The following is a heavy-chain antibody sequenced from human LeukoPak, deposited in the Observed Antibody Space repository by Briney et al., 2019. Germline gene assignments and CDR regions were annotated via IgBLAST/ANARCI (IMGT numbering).Heavy chain of an antibody. Sequence: SETLSLTCTVSGGSISSNNYYWNWIRQPAGKGLEWIGRIYTSGSTSGSTNYNPSLKSRVTISVDTSKNQFSLKLSSVTAADTAVYYCARQCPRIADRRYYYMDVWGKGTTVTVSS. D-gene: IGHD6-6*01. CDR3: ARQCPRIADRRYYYMDV. CDR2: IYTSGS. CDR1: GGSISSNNYY. J-gene: IGHJ6*03. V-gene: IGHV4-61*02.